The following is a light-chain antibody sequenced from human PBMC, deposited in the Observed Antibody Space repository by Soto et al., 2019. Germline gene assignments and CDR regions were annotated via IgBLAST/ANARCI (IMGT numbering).Light chain of an antibody. CDR2: GAS. V-gene: IGKV3-20*01. CDR3: QQYGSSPGT. J-gene: IGKJ4*01. CDR1: QSVSSSY. Sequence: EIVLTQSPGTLSLYPGERATLSCRASQSVSSSYLAWYQQKPGQAPRLLIYGASSRATGIPDRFSGSGSVTDFTLTISRLEPEDFAVYYCQQYGSSPGTFGGGTKVEIK.